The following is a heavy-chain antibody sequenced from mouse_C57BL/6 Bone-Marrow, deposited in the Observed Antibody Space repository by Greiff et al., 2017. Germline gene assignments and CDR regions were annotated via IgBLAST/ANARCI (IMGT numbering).Heavy chain of an antibody. J-gene: IGHJ3*01. Sequence: QVQLQQPGAELVMPGASVKLSCKASGYTFTSYWMHWVKQRPGQGLEWIGEIDPSDSYTNYNQKVKGKSTLTVDKSSSTAYMQLSSLTSEDSAVYYCARGDGNYSAGVAYWGQGTLGTVSA. V-gene: IGHV1-69*01. CDR3: ARGDGNYSAGVAY. D-gene: IGHD2-1*01. CDR2: IDPSDSYT. CDR1: GYTFTSYW.